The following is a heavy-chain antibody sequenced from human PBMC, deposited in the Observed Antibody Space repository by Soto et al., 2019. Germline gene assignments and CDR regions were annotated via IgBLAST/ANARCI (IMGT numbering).Heavy chain of an antibody. CDR1: GYTFTGYY. Sequence: ASVKVSCKASGYTFTGYYIHWVRQAPGQGLEWMGWINPNSGGTNYAQKFQGRVTMTRDTSISTAYMELSRLRSDDTAVYYCARVRTIFGVAHIYYYGMDVWGQGTTVTVSS. CDR2: INPNSGGT. V-gene: IGHV1-2*02. CDR3: ARVRTIFGVAHIYYYGMDV. D-gene: IGHD3-3*01. J-gene: IGHJ6*02.